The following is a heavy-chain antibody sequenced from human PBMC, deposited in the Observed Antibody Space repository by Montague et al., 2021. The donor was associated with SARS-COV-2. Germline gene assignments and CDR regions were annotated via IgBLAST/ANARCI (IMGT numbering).Heavy chain of an antibody. CDR1: TDSFSGYY. V-gene: IGHV4-34*01. CDR2: ITHSGST. CDR3: ARGADYDFWSGFLRYKWFGP. D-gene: IGHD3-3*01. Sequence: SETRSLTCTVYTDSFSGYYWSWIRQSPGKGLEWIGEITHSGSTNHNPSLQSRVTISVDKSKKQVPLKLRSLTAADTAVYYCARGADYDFWSGFLRYKWFGPWGQGTPVIVSS. J-gene: IGHJ5*02.